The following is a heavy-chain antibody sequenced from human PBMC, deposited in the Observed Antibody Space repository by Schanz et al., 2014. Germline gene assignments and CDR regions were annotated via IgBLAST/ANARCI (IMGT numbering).Heavy chain of an antibody. Sequence: EVQLVESGGGLVQPGGSLKLSCAASGLIFSNYVMSWVRQAPGKGLEWVSLISDSGDTAYYADSVKGRFTISRDNSKNTLYLQMNSLRAEDTAVYYCVRDSFFAFDYWGQGTLVTVSS. CDR1: GLIFSNYV. CDR2: ISDSGDTA. V-gene: IGHV3-23*04. J-gene: IGHJ4*02. CDR3: VRDSFFAFDY. D-gene: IGHD3-3*01.